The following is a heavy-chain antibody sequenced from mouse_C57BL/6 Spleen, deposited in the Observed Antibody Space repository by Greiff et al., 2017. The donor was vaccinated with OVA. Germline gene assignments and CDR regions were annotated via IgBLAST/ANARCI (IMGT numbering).Heavy chain of an antibody. V-gene: IGHV1-64*01. CDR2: IHPNSGST. Sequence: VQLQQPGAELVKPGASVKLSCKASGYTFTSYWMHWVKQRPGQGLEWIGMIHPNSGSTNYNEKFKSKATLTVDKSSSTAYMQLSSLTSEDSAVYYCARDRYYGSRSWFAYWGQGTLVTVSA. CDR3: ARDRYYGSRSWFAY. D-gene: IGHD1-1*01. J-gene: IGHJ3*01. CDR1: GYTFTSYW.